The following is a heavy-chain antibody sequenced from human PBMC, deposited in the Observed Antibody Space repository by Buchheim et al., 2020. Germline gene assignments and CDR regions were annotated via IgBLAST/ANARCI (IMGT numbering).Heavy chain of an antibody. D-gene: IGHD2-2*01. V-gene: IGHV4-30-2*01. J-gene: IGHJ5*01. CDR3: ARGLASAGFDS. CDR1: GGSISSGGYS. CDR2: IHHSGST. Sequence: QLQLQESGSGLVKPSQTLSLTCAVSGGSISSGGYSWSWIRQTPGKGLQWIGYIHHSGSTFYNPSLKSRVTISVDGSKHQFSLRLDSVTAADTAFYYCARGLASAGFDSWGQGIL.